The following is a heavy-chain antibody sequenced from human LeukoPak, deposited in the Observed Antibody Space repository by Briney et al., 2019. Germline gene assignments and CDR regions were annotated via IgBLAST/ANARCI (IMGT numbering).Heavy chain of an antibody. CDR3: ARDARTDSPFSWSDP. J-gene: IGHJ5*02. CDR2: IKQDGSEK. V-gene: IGHV3-7*01. CDR1: GFTFSSYW. D-gene: IGHD2-8*02. Sequence: GGSLRPSCAASGFTFSSYWMSWVRQAPGKGLEWVAKIKQDGSEKYYVDSVKGRLTISRDNGKNTLYLQMDTLRAEDTAVYYCARDARTDSPFSWSDPWGQGTLVTVSS.